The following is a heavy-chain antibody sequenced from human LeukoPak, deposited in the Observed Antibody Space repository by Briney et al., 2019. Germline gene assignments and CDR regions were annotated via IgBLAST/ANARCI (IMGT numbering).Heavy chain of an antibody. CDR1: GFTFSSYA. D-gene: IGHD6-13*01. J-gene: IGHJ5*02. Sequence: GGSLRLSCAASGFTFSSYAMHWVRQAPGKGLEYVSAISSNGGSTYYANSVKGRFTISRDNSKNTLYLQMGSLRAEDMAVYYCARGPGAAAGPYYNWLDPWGQGTLVTVSS. V-gene: IGHV3-64*01. CDR3: ARGPGAAAGPYYNWLDP. CDR2: ISSNGGST.